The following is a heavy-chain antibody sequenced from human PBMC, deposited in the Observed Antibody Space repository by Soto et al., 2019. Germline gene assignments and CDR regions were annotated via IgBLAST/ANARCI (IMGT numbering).Heavy chain of an antibody. CDR3: ARVPRDSSGRVPFDY. CDR2: ISAYNGNR. D-gene: IGHD3-22*01. J-gene: IGHJ4*02. Sequence: QVQLVQSGAEVKKPGASVEVSCKAPGYTFTSYGISWVRQAPGQGLNWLGWISAYNGNRNYAQKLQGRVTMTTDTATSTAYMELRSLRSDDTAVDYCARVPRDSSGRVPFDYWGQGTLVTVSS. V-gene: IGHV1-18*04. CDR1: GYTFTSYG.